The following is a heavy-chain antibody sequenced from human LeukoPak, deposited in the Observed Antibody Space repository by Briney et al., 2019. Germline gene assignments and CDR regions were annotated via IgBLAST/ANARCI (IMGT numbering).Heavy chain of an antibody. CDR1: GYTFRTYA. CDR2: FSGSGDST. D-gene: IGHD5-24*01. CDR3: AKAGSMATPTPYYFGY. V-gene: IGHV3-23*01. Sequence: GGTLRLSCAASGYTFRTYAMSWVRRAPGKGLEWVSAFSGSGDSTYYADSVKGRFTISRDNSKNTLYLQMNSLRAEDTAIYYCAKAGSMATPTPYYFGYWGQGTLVTVSS. J-gene: IGHJ4*02.